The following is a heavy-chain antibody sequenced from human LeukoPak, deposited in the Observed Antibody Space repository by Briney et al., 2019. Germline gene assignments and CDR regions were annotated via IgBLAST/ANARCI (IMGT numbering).Heavy chain of an antibody. CDR1: GFTFSGYA. D-gene: IGHD3-10*01. J-gene: IGHJ4*02. V-gene: IGHV3-15*01. CDR2: IKSKTDGGTT. CDR3: TTTMVRGVIQGLFDY. Sequence: PGGSLRLSCAASGFTFSGYAMSWVRQAPGKGLEWVGRIKSKTDGGTTDYAAPVKGRFTISRDDSKNTLYLQMNSLKTEDTAVYYCTTTMVRGVIQGLFDYWGQGTLVTVSS.